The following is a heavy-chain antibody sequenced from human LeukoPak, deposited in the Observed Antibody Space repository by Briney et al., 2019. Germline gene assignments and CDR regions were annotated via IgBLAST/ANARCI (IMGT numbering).Heavy chain of an antibody. D-gene: IGHD3-10*01. CDR1: GGSISSGSYY. CDR3: ARGSPLWFGELLSWWFDP. Sequence: SETLSLTCTVSGGSISSGSYYWSWIRQPAGKGLEWIGRIYTSGSTNYNPSLKSRVTISVDTSKSQFSLKLSSVTAADTAVYYCARGSPLWFGELLSWWFDPWGQGTLVTVST. CDR2: IYTSGST. V-gene: IGHV4-61*02. J-gene: IGHJ5*02.